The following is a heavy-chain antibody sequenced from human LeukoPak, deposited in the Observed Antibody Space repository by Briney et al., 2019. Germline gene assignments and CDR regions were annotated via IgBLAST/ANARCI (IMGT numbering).Heavy chain of an antibody. CDR2: IYPGDSDT. J-gene: IGHJ4*02. CDR1: GYSFTSYW. V-gene: IGHV5-51*01. D-gene: IGHD3-22*01. Sequence: GESLKISCKGSGYSFTSYWIGWVRQMPGKGLEWMGIIYPGDSDTRYSPSFQGQVTISADKSISTAYLQWSSPKASDTAMYYCARRYDSSGYYSAHFDYWGQGTLVTVSS. CDR3: ARRYDSSGYYSAHFDY.